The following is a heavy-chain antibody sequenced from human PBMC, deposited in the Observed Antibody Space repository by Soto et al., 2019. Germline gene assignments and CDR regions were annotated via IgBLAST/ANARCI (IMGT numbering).Heavy chain of an antibody. V-gene: IGHV4-59*08. Sequence: PSETLSLTCTVSGGSISTSSWNWIRQAPGKGLEWIGCVYYTGNTNYNPSLKSRVTMSLDTSKNQFSLKLSSVTAADTAVYYCARRAKTNTVITQDNWFPPGGRGTGVTFSS. D-gene: IGHD3-10*01. J-gene: IGHJ5*02. CDR2: VYYTGNT. CDR1: GGSISTSS. CDR3: ARRAKTNTVITQDNWFPP.